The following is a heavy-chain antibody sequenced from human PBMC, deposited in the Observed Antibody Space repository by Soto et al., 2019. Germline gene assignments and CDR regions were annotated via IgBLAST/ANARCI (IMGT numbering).Heavy chain of an antibody. D-gene: IGHD3-22*01. Sequence: SQTLSLTCAISGDSFSSNSAALNWIRQSPSRGLEWLGRTYYRSKWYNDYAVSVKSRITINPDTSKNQFSLQLNSVTPEDTAVYYCARENYHDSSGYYTADDYYYYGMDVWGQGTTVTVSS. CDR1: GDSFSSNSAA. J-gene: IGHJ6*02. V-gene: IGHV6-1*01. CDR3: ARENYHDSSGYYTADDYYYYGMDV. CDR2: TYYRSKWYN.